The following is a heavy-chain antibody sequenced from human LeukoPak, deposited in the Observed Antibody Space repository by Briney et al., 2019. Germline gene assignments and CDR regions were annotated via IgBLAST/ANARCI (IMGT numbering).Heavy chain of an antibody. V-gene: IGHV3-7*01. D-gene: IGHD5-18*01. J-gene: IGHJ4*02. CDR2: IKQDGSEK. Sequence: GGSLRLSCAASGFTFSSYWMSWVRQAPGKGLEWVANIKQDGSEKYYVDSVKGRFTISRDNAKNLLYLQMNSLRAEDTAVYYCARDGYSPWLRGFDYWGQGTLVTVSS. CDR3: ARDGYSPWLRGFDY. CDR1: GFTFSSYW.